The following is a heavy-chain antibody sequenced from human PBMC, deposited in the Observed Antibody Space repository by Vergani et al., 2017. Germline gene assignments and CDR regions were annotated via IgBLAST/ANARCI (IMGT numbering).Heavy chain of an antibody. V-gene: IGHV3-33*01. Sequence: QVQLVESGGGVVQPGRSLRLSCAASGFTFSSYGMHWVRQAPGKGLEWVAVIWYDGSNKYYADSVKGRFTISRDNSKNSLYLQMNILRAEDTAVYYCARASISLSRGAFDIWGQGTMVTVSS. J-gene: IGHJ3*02. CDR3: ARASISLSRGAFDI. CDR2: IWYDGSNK. CDR1: GFTFSSYG. D-gene: IGHD3-10*01.